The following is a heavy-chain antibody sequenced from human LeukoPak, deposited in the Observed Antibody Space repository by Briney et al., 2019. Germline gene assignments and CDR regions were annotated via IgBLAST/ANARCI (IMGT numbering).Heavy chain of an antibody. CDR2: MKPDGSEK. D-gene: IGHD6-25*01. CDR1: GFTFSRHW. CDR3: LASGGY. Sequence: PGGSLRLSCAASGFTFSRHWMNWVSQAPGKGLEWVANMKPDGSEKYYVDSVKGRFTISRDNAKNSLYLQMNSLRVEDTAVYYCLASGGYCGQGTPVTVPS. V-gene: IGHV3-7*01. J-gene: IGHJ4*02.